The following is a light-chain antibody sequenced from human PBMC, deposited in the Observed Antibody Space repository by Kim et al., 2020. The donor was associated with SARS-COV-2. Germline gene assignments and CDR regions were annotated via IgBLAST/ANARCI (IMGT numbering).Light chain of an antibody. V-gene: IGLV1-51*01. Sequence: GERVTISCSAGNSKLGNNLVSWYQRLPGTVPKLVVYDTYKRSSGIPYRFSGSKSDTSATLAITGLQTGDEGDYFCATWDDSLRAVAFGGGTQLTVL. CDR2: DTY. J-gene: IGLJ3*02. CDR1: NSKLGNNL. CDR3: ATWDDSLRAVA.